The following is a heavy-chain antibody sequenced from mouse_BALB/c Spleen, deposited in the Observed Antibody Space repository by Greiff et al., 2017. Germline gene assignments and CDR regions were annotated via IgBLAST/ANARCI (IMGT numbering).Heavy chain of an antibody. J-gene: IGHJ4*01. V-gene: IGHV2-6-2*01. Sequence: QVQLKESGPDLVAPSQSLSITCTVSGFSLTSYGVHWVRQPPGKGLEWLVVIWSDGSTTYNSALKSRLSISKDNSKSQVFLKMNSLQTDDTAMYYCARGGILLYAMDYWGQGTSVTVSS. CDR1: GFSLTSYG. CDR2: IWSDGST. CDR3: ARGGILLYAMDY. D-gene: IGHD2-10*01.